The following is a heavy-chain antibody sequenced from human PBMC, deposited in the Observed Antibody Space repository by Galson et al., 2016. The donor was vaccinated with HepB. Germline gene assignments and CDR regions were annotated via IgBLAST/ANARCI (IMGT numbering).Heavy chain of an antibody. Sequence: SLRLSCAASGFTFSSYAMHWVRQAPGKGLEWVAVISYDGSNKYYADSVKGRFTISRDNSKNTLYRQMNSLRAEDTAVYYCARGGATVTTYLAYWGQGTLVTVSS. D-gene: IGHD4-17*01. CDR1: GFTFSSYA. CDR3: ARGGATVTTYLAY. J-gene: IGHJ4*02. V-gene: IGHV3-30-3*01. CDR2: ISYDGSNK.